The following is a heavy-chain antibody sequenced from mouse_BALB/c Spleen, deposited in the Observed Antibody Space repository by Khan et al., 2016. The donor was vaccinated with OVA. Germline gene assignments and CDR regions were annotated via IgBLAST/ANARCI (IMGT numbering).Heavy chain of an antibody. CDR1: GFSLSRYN. J-gene: IGHJ4*01. CDR2: IWGDGGT. V-gene: IGHV2-6-4*01. CDR3: ARAYYRYDGYYAMDY. Sequence: VQLVESGPGLVAPSQSLSITCTVSGFSLSRYNIHWVRQPPGKGLEWLGMIWGDGGTDYNSTLKSRLNISKDNSKSQVFLKMNSLQTDDTAMYYCARAYYRYDGYYAMDYWGQGTSVTVSS. D-gene: IGHD2-14*01.